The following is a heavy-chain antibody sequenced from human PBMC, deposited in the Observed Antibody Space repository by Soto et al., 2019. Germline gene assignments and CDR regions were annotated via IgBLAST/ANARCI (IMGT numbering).Heavy chain of an antibody. J-gene: IGHJ6*03. CDR3: ARDSYSSGGTGYYYYYMDV. Sequence: GGSLRLSCAASGFTFSSYSMNWVRQAPGKGLEWVSSISSSSSYIYYADSVKGRFTISRDNAKNSLYLQMNSLRAEDTAVYYCARDSYSSGGTGYYYYYMDVWGKGTTVTVSS. CDR1: GFTFSSYS. CDR2: ISSSSSYI. V-gene: IGHV3-21*01. D-gene: IGHD6-19*01.